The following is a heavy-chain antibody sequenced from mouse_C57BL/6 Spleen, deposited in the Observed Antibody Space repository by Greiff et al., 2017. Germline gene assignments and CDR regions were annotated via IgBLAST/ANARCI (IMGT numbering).Heavy chain of an antibody. Sequence: QVQLQQSGPGLVAPSQSLSITCTVSGFSLTSYGVHWVRQPPGKGLEWLVVIWSDGSTTYNSALKSRLSISKDNTTSQVFLKMNSLQTDDTAMYYFARHAYYGSSLYAMDYWGQGTSVTVSS. CDR1: GFSLTSYG. CDR2: IWSDGST. CDR3: ARHAYYGSSLYAMDY. D-gene: IGHD1-1*01. V-gene: IGHV2-6-1*01. J-gene: IGHJ4*01.